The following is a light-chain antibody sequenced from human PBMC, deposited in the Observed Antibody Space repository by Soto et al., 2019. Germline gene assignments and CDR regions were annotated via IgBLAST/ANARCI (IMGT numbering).Light chain of an antibody. Sequence: QSVLTQPASVSGSPGQSITISCTGTSSDVGGYNYVAWYQQYPGKAPKLMIYEVRNRPSGVSNRFSGSRSGNTASLTISGLQAEDEADYYCSSYTSSTILGVVFGGGTQLTVL. CDR1: SSDVGGYNY. V-gene: IGLV2-14*01. J-gene: IGLJ2*01. CDR2: EVR. CDR3: SSYTSSTILGVV.